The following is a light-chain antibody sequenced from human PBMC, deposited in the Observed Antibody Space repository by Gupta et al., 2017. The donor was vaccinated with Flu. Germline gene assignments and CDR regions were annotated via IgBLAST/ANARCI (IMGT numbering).Light chain of an antibody. CDR2: EGS. CDR1: SSDVGRYNL. CDR3: CSYAGSGTFYV. J-gene: IGLJ1*01. V-gene: IGLV2-23*01. Sequence: QSALTQPASVSGSPGQSIPISCTGSSSDVGRYNLVSWYRQHPGKAPKLMIYEGSKRPSGVSNRFSGSKSGNTASLTISGLQAEDEADYYCCSYAGSGTFYVFGTGTKVTIL.